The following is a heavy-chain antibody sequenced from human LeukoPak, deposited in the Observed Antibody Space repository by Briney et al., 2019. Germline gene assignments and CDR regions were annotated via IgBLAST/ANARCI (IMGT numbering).Heavy chain of an antibody. CDR2: IRHSGST. D-gene: IGHD5-12*01. CDR1: GGSFSGYY. J-gene: IGHJ2*01. Sequence: SETLSLTCAVSGGSFSGYYWSWIRQPPGKGLEWIGEIRHSGSTNYSPSLKSRVTISVDTSKNQFSLNLSSVTAADTAVYYCARALVRATMVWYFDLWGRGTLVTVSS. CDR3: ARALVRATMVWYFDL. V-gene: IGHV4-34*01.